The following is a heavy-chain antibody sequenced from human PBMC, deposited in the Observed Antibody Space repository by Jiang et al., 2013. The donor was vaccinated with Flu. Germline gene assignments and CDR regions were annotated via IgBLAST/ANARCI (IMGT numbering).Heavy chain of an antibody. D-gene: IGHD2-15*01. CDR1: GGSSSSYH. CDR3: ARRDSCSGGSCAEDY. J-gene: IGHJ4*02. CDR2: IYYSGST. Sequence: GPGLVKPSETLSLTCTVSGGSSSSYHWSWIRQPPGKGLEWIGYIYYSGSTNYNPSLKSRVTISVDTSKNQFSLKLSSVTAADTAIYYCARRDSCSGGSCAEDYWGQGTLVTVSS. V-gene: IGHV4-59*08.